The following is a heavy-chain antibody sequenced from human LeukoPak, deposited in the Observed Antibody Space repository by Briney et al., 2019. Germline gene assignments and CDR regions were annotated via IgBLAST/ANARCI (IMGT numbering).Heavy chain of an antibody. Sequence: SETLSLTCTVSGGSISSHYWSWIRQPPGKGLEWIGYIYYSGSTNYNPSLKSRVTISVDTSKNQFSLKLSSVTAADTAVYYCARAHDSSGYDAFDIWGQGTMVTVSS. V-gene: IGHV4-59*11. J-gene: IGHJ3*02. D-gene: IGHD3-22*01. CDR3: ARAHDSSGYDAFDI. CDR1: GGSISSHY. CDR2: IYYSGST.